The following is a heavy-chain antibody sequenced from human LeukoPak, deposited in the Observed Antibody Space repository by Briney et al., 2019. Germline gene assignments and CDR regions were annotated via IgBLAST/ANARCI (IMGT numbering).Heavy chain of an antibody. CDR3: ARVVNYDSSGYYPTRFDY. J-gene: IGHJ4*02. Sequence: SETLSLTCTVSGGSISSYYWNWIRQPPGKGLEWIGYIYYSGSTNYNSSLKSRVIISVDTSKNQFSLKLSSVTAADTAVYYCARVVNYDSSGYYPTRFDYWGQGALVTVSS. D-gene: IGHD3-22*01. V-gene: IGHV4-59*01. CDR2: IYYSGST. CDR1: GGSISSYY.